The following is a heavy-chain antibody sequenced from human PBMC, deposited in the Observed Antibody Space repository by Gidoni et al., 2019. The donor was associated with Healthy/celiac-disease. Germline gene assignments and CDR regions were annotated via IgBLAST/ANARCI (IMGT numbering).Heavy chain of an antibody. D-gene: IGHD5-18*01. CDR2: IWYDGSNK. CDR3: ARDRGELWLQISSRAANSGSGFDY. Sequence: QVQLVESGGGVVQPGRSLRLSCAASGFTFSSYGMHWVRQAPGKGLEWVAVIWYDGSNKYYADSVKGRFTISRDNSKNTLYLQMNSLRAEDTAVYYCARDRGELWLQISSRAANSGSGFDYWGQGTLVTVSS. CDR1: GFTFSSYG. J-gene: IGHJ4*02. V-gene: IGHV3-33*01.